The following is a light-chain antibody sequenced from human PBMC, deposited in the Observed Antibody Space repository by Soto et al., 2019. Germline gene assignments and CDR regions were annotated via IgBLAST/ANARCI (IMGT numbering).Light chain of an antibody. CDR2: GAS. J-gene: IGKJ1*01. V-gene: IGKV1-6*02. Sequence: AIQMNQSPSSLSASVGDRLIITCRASEDIGSELGWYQHRPGTAPKLLIYGASRLESGVPSRFSASGSGTYFTLVINNMQPEDCATYYCLQDDDYPRTFGQGTKVEL. CDR3: LQDDDYPRT. CDR1: EDIGSE.